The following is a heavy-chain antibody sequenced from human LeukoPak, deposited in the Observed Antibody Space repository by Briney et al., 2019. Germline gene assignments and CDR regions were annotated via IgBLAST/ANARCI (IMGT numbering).Heavy chain of an antibody. CDR3: VREGVAHNWFDP. V-gene: IGHV4-59*11. CDR1: GVSINSHY. CDR2: IYYSGGT. Sequence: SETLSLTCTVSGVSINSHYWSWIRQPPGKGLEWIGFIYYSGGTNYNPSLQSRVTISVDTSKNQFSLKLSSVTAADTAVYYCVREGVAHNWFDPWGQGTLVTVSS. J-gene: IGHJ5*02. D-gene: IGHD5-12*01.